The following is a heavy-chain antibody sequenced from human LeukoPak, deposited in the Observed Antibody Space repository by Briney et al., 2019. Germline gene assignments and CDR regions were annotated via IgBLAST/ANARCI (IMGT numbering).Heavy chain of an antibody. J-gene: IGHJ5*02. Sequence: ASVKVSCKASGYTFTSYGISWVRQAPGQGLEWMGWISAYSGNTNYAQKLQGRVTMTTDTSTSTAYMELRSLRSDDTAVYYCARDGGYDFWSGPNWFDPWGQGTLVTVSS. V-gene: IGHV1-18*01. CDR1: GYTFTSYG. CDR2: ISAYSGNT. D-gene: IGHD3-3*01. CDR3: ARDGGYDFWSGPNWFDP.